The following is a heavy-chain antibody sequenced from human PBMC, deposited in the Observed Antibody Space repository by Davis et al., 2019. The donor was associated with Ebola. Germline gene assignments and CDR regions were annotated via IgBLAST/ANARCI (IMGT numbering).Heavy chain of an antibody. V-gene: IGHV1-18*04. Sequence: ASVKVSCKASGYTFTSYGISWVRQAPGQGLEWMGRISAHNGNRNYAQKLQGRVTMTTDTSTSTAYMELRSLRSDDTAVYYCAGTRPKSLTMVRGMGPSDYYGMDVWGQGTTVTVSS. D-gene: IGHD3-10*01. CDR2: ISAHNGNR. CDR1: GYTFTSYG. J-gene: IGHJ6*02. CDR3: AGTRPKSLTMVRGMGPSDYYGMDV.